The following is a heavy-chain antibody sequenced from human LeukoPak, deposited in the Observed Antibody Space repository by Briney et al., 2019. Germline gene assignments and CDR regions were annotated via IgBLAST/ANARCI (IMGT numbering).Heavy chain of an antibody. V-gene: IGHV5-51*01. D-gene: IGHD6-19*01. J-gene: IGHJ3*01. Sequence: GESLKISCQGSGYSSSRYWIGWVRQIPGKGLEWIGIIYPGDSDTRYSPSFQGHVTISADKSISTAYLQWSSLKDSDTAMYFCARQAYSSGHDAFDFWGQGTMVTVSS. CDR1: GYSSSRYW. CDR3: ARQAYSSGHDAFDF. CDR2: IYPGDSDT.